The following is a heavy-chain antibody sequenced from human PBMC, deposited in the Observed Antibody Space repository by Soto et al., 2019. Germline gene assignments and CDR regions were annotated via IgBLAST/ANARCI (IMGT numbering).Heavy chain of an antibody. J-gene: IGHJ4*02. D-gene: IGHD3-10*01. Sequence: EVQLVESGGGLVKPGGSLRLSCAASGFTFGHVGISWVRQAPGKGLEWVGGIKSKTDGGTSDYAAPVKGRFTISRDDSKNTLYLQMNSLKAEDTAVYYCATGSSRGAPRWGQGTLVTVSS. CDR1: GFTFGHVG. CDR3: ATGSSRGAPR. V-gene: IGHV3-15*01. CDR2: IKSKTDGGTS.